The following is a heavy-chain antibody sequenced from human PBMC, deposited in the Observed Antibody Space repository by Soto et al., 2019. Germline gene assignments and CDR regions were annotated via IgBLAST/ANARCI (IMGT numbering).Heavy chain of an antibody. Sequence: PGGSLRLSCAASGFTFSSYAMHWVRQAPGKGLEWVAVISYDGSNKYYADSVKGRFTISRDNSKNTLYLQMNSLRAEDTAVYYCARMATIPHYYYGMDVWGQGTTVTV. V-gene: IGHV3-30-3*01. CDR1: GFTFSSYA. CDR2: ISYDGSNK. D-gene: IGHD5-12*01. J-gene: IGHJ6*02. CDR3: ARMATIPHYYYGMDV.